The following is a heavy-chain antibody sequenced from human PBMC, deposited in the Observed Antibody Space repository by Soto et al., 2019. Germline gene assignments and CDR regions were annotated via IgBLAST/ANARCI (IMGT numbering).Heavy chain of an antibody. J-gene: IGHJ4*02. V-gene: IGHV1-18*01. Sequence: ASVKVSCKASGYTFTSYGICWVRQAPGQGLEWMGWISAYNGNTNYAQKLQGRVTMTTDTSTSTAYMELRSLRSDDTAVYYCARNSRYYYGSGSSFPDYWGQGTLVTVSS. CDR1: GYTFTSYG. CDR3: ARNSRYYYGSGSSFPDY. CDR2: ISAYNGNT. D-gene: IGHD3-10*01.